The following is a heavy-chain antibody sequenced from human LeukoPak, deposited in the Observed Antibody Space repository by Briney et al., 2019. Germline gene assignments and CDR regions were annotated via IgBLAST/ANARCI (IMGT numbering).Heavy chain of an antibody. D-gene: IGHD1-26*01. CDR1: GFALNISGGG. CDR3: AHSLVGADYFHY. Sequence: SGPTLLKPTQTLTLTFTFSGFALNISGGGVGWIRQPPVKALEWLALIYSNYHKPHSPSLKSTLTTTKDTSKHQVVLTITNMDPVDTATYYCAHSLVGADYFHYWGQGTLVTVSS. CDR2: IYSNYHK. J-gene: IGHJ4*02. V-gene: IGHV2-5*01.